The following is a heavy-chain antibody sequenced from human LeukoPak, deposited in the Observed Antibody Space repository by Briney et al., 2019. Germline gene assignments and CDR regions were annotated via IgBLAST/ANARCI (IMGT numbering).Heavy chain of an antibody. Sequence: PGRSLRLSCTASGFIFADYAMTWVRQAPGKGLEWVGSLRGKAYGGTTQYAASVKGRFTISRDDSKSIAYLQMNSLKTEDTAVYYRTRVGSGYYSYYFDYWGQGALVTVSS. CDR1: GFIFADYA. CDR2: LRGKAYGGTT. CDR3: TRVGSGYYSYYFDY. J-gene: IGHJ4*02. V-gene: IGHV3-49*04. D-gene: IGHD3-22*01.